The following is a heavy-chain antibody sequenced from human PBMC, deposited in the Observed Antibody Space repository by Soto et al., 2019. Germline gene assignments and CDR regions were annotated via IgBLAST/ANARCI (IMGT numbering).Heavy chain of an antibody. Sequence: QVQLVESGGGVVQPGRSLRLSCAASGFTFSSYGMHWVRQAPGKGLEWVAVIWYDGSNKYYADSVKGRFTISRDNSKNTLYLQMNILGAEDTAVYYCARDPVLLWFRERVGTIGGFDPWGQGTLVTVSS. CDR2: IWYDGSNK. J-gene: IGHJ5*02. CDR3: ARDPVLLWFRERVGTIGGFDP. V-gene: IGHV3-33*01. D-gene: IGHD3-10*01. CDR1: GFTFSSYG.